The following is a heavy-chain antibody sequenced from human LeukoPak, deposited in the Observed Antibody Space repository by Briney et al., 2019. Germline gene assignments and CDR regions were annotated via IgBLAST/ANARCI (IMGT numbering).Heavy chain of an antibody. CDR2: INPNSGGT. Sequence: ASVKVSCKASGYTFTGYYMHWVRQSPGQGLEWMGWINPNSGGTNYAQKFQGRVTMTRDTSISTAYMELSRLRSDDTAVYYCASRYYYGSGKAFDIWGQGTMVTVSS. J-gene: IGHJ3*02. D-gene: IGHD3-10*01. CDR1: GYTFTGYY. V-gene: IGHV1-2*02. CDR3: ASRYYYGSGKAFDI.